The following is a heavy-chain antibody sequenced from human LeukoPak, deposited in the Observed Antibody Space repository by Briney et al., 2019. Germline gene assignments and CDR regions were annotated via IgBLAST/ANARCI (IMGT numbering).Heavy chain of an antibody. CDR3: AGGILTGYGNWFDP. J-gene: IGHJ5*02. D-gene: IGHD3-9*01. Sequence: SQTLSLTCAISGDSVSSNSAAWNWIRQSPSRGLEWLGRTYYRSKWYNDYAVSVKSRITINPDTSKNQFSLQLNSVTPEDTAVYYCAGGILTGYGNWFDPWGQGTLVTVSS. CDR1: GDSVSSNSAA. V-gene: IGHV6-1*01. CDR2: TYYRSKWYN.